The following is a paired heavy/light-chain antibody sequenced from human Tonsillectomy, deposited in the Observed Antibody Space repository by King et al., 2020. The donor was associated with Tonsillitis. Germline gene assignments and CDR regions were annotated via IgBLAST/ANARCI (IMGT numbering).Heavy chain of an antibody. CDR1: GGSFSGYS. D-gene: IGHD3-3*01. Sequence: QVQLQQWGAGLLKPSETLSLTCAVDGGSFSGYSWSWIRQPPGKGLEWIGEINHSGNTRKNPSLKSRVTISLDTSKNQFSLNLSSVTAADTAVYFCARGRAWSGIYVYSYYYMDVWGKGTTVTVSS. J-gene: IGHJ6*03. V-gene: IGHV4-34*02. CDR2: INHSGNT. CDR3: ARGRAWSGIYVYSYYYMDV.
Light chain of an antibody. J-gene: IGLJ1*01. CDR2: EVS. Sequence: QSALTQPASVSGSPGQSITISCTGTSNDVGNYNLVSWYQQHPGKAPKLMIYEVSKRPSGISHRFSGSKSGNTASLTISGLQAEDEADYYCCSYAGSSGYVFGTGAKVTVL. CDR3: CSYAGSSGYV. CDR1: SNDVGNYNL. V-gene: IGLV2-23*02.